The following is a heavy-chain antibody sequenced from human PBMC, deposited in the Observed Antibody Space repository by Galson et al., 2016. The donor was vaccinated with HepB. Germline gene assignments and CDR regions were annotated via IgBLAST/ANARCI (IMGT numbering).Heavy chain of an antibody. CDR3: AKGPEWVPWMPAAPFYWYFDL. J-gene: IGHJ2*01. D-gene: IGHD2-2*01. CDR1: GLTFGRYW. V-gene: IGHV3-7*03. CDR2: IKQDGSVK. Sequence: SLRLSCAASGLTFGRYWMSWVRQAPGKGLEWVANIKQDGSVKDYVDSVKGRFNISRDNAKNSLYLQMNSLRAEDTALYYCAKGPEWVPWMPAAPFYWYFDLWGRGTLVTVSS.